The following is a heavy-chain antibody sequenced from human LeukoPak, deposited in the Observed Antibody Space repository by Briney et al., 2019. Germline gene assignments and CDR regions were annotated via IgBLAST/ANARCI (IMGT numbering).Heavy chain of an antibody. CDR2: IDKDATTI. V-gene: IGHV3-74*01. CDR1: GFSLSGSW. D-gene: IGHD3-16*01. J-gene: IGHJ3*01. Sequence: GGSLRLSCAASGFSLSGSWMHWVRQGPGKGLEWVSHIDKDATTIRYADSVKGRFTISRDNAKNTVYLQMSSLRADDTAVYYCARDLYYVQENFWYDAFDLWVQGTLVTVSS. CDR3: ARDLYYVQENFWYDAFDL.